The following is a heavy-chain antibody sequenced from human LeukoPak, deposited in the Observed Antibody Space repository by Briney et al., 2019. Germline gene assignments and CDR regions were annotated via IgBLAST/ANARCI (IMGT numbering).Heavy chain of an antibody. CDR3: ANTDTAMVTWGYYGMDV. D-gene: IGHD5-18*01. Sequence: PGGSLRLSCAASGFTFSSYAMSWVRQAPGKGLEWVSAISGSGGSTYYADSVKGRFTISRDNSKNTLYLQMNSLRAEDTAVYYCANTDTAMVTWGYYGMDVWGQGTTGTVSS. V-gene: IGHV3-23*01. CDR1: GFTFSSYA. J-gene: IGHJ6*02. CDR2: ISGSGGST.